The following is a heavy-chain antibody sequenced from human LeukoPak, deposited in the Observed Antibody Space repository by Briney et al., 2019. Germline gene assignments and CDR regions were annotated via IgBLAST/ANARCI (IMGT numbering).Heavy chain of an antibody. V-gene: IGHV3-11*05. CDR1: GFSFSDYS. CDR2: RSSSSYT. CDR3: ARGDYDSSGYYEV. D-gene: IGHD3-22*01. Sequence: GGSLRLSCAASGFSFSDYSMSWIRQAPGKGLECISYRSSSSYTNYADSVKGRFTISRDNAKNSLYLQMYSLRAEDTAVYYCARGDYDSSGYYEVWGQGTLVTVSS. J-gene: IGHJ1*01.